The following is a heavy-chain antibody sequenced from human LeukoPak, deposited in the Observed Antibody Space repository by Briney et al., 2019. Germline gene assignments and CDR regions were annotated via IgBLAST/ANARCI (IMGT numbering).Heavy chain of an antibody. D-gene: IGHD3-3*01. J-gene: IGHJ2*01. CDR1: GYTFTSYG. CDR3: ARDRPSWSGYSRDWYFDL. Sequence: ASVKVSCKASGYTFTSYGISWVRQAPGQGLEWMGWISAYNGNTNYAQKLQGRVTMTTDTSTSTAYMELRSLRSDDTAVYYCARDRPSWSGYSRDWYFDLWGRGTLVTASS. V-gene: IGHV1-18*01. CDR2: ISAYNGNT.